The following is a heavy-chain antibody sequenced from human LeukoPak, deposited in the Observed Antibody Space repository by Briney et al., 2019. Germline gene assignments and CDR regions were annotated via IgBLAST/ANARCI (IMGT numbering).Heavy chain of an antibody. CDR3: ASLITGTSHFDY. J-gene: IGHJ4*02. CDR1: GFAFSSFP. D-gene: IGHD1-7*01. CDR2: ISNDGSNK. V-gene: IGHV3-30-3*01. Sequence: GGSLRLSCAASGFAFSSFPMHWVRQGPGKGLEWVAVISNDGSNKYYADSVKGRFTLSRDNSKNTLYLQMNSLRAEDTAVYYCASLITGTSHFDYWGQGTLVTVSS.